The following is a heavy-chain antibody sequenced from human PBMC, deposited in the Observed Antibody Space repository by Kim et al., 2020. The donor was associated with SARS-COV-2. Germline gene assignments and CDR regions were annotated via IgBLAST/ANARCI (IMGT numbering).Heavy chain of an antibody. J-gene: IGHJ5*02. D-gene: IGHD6-13*01. Sequence: GGSLRLSCAASGFTFSNAWMSWVRQAPGKGLEWVGRIKSKTDGGTTDYAAPVKGRFTISRDDSKNTLYLQMNSLKTEDTAVYYCTTDKVQGDSSSWYPFDPWGQGTLVTVSS. CDR1: GFTFSNAW. V-gene: IGHV3-15*01. CDR3: TTDKVQGDSSSWYPFDP. CDR2: IKSKTDGGTT.